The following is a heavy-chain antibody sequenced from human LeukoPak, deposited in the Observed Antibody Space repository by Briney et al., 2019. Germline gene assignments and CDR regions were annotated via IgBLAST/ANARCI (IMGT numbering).Heavy chain of an antibody. Sequence: SETLSLTCTVSGGSISSYYWSWIRQPAGKGLEWIGRIYSSGSTNYNPSLRSRVTMSVDTSKSQFSLKLTSVTAADTAVYYCARGARKAFDYWGQGTLVTVSS. J-gene: IGHJ4*02. CDR2: IYSSGST. V-gene: IGHV4-4*07. CDR1: GGSISSYY. CDR3: ARGARKAFDY.